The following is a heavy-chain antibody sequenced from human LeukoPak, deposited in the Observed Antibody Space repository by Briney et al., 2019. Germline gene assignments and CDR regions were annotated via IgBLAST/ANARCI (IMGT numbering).Heavy chain of an antibody. CDR2: MSRGGNTI. Sequence: GGSLRLSCAASGFTFSNNEMNWVRQAPGKGLEWVSYMSRGGNTIYYSDSVKGRFTISRDTAENSLSLQMNSLRAEDTAVYYCARNTGYSYGYFDYWGQGTLVTVSS. V-gene: IGHV3-48*03. CDR3: ARNTGYSYGYFDY. CDR1: GFTFSNNE. J-gene: IGHJ4*02. D-gene: IGHD5-18*01.